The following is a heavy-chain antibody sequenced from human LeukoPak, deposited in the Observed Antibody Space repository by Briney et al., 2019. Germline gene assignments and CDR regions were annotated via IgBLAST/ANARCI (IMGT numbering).Heavy chain of an antibody. CDR3: AAGPRPSSGYYYPFDY. Sequence: SQALSLTCAVSGGFLTSGFYSWSWIRQPPGKGLEWIGYISHSGSTYYNPSLKSRVTISIDRSKNQFSLRLSSVTAADTAVYYCAAGPRPSSGYYYPFDYWGQGTLVTVSS. CDR1: GGFLTSGFYS. J-gene: IGHJ4*02. D-gene: IGHD3-22*01. V-gene: IGHV4-30-2*01. CDR2: ISHSGST.